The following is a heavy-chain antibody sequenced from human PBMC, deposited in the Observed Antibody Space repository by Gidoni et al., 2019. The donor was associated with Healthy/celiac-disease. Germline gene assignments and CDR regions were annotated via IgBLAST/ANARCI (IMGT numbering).Heavy chain of an antibody. CDR2: ISYDGSNK. Sequence: QVQLVESGGGVVQPGRSLRLSCGASGFNFSSYGMHWVRQAPGKGLEWVAVISYDGSNKYYADSVKGRFTISRDNSKNTLYLQMNSLRAEDTAVYYCAKDVRVAGTWYYGGMDVWGQGTTVTVSS. D-gene: IGHD6-19*01. V-gene: IGHV3-30*18. J-gene: IGHJ6*02. CDR3: AKDVRVAGTWYYGGMDV. CDR1: GFNFSSYG.